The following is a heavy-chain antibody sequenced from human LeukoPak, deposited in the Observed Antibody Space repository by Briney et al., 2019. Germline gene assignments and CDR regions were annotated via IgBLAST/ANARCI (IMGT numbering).Heavy chain of an antibody. V-gene: IGHV1-2*02. CDR2: INPKSGAT. D-gene: IGHD3-3*01. CDR1: GYTFTGYY. Sequence: GASVKVSCKTSGYTFTGYYVHWVRQAPGQGLEWMGWINPKSGATKYGQKFQGRVTMTRDTSISTAYMELSRLRSDDTAVYYCARSPHSITIFGVVNWFDPWGQGTLVTVSS. J-gene: IGHJ5*02. CDR3: ARSPHSITIFGVVNWFDP.